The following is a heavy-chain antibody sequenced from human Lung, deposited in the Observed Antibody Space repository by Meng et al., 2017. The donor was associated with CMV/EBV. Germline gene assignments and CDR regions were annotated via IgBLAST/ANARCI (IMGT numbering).Heavy chain of an antibody. V-gene: IGHV3-15*01. Sequence: GGSLRLXXAASGFTFSNAWMNWVRQAPGKGLEWVGRIKRITDGGTTDYAAPVKGRFTISRDDSLNTLYLQMNSLKTEDTAVYYCSTMTTVSTIGGPFDYWGRGTLVTVSS. CDR3: STMTTVSTIGGPFDY. D-gene: IGHD4-11*01. CDR1: GFTFSNAW. J-gene: IGHJ4*02. CDR2: IKRITDGGTT.